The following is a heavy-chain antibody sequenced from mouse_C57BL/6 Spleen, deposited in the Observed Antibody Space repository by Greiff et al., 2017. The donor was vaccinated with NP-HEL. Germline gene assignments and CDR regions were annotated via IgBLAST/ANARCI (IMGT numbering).Heavy chain of an antibody. CDR2: ISDGGSYT. J-gene: IGHJ1*03. D-gene: IGHD4-1*01. V-gene: IGHV5-4*01. CDR1: GFTFSSYA. Sequence: EVKLMESGGGLVKPGGSLKLSCAASGFTFSSYAMSWVRQTPEKRLEWVATISDGGSYTYYPDNVKGRFTISRDNAKNNLYLQMSHLKSEDTAMYYCAREGGLGRGTYFDVWGTGTTVTVSS. CDR3: AREGGLGRGTYFDV.